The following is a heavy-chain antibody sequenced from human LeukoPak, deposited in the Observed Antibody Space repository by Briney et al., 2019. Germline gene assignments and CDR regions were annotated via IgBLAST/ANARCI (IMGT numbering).Heavy chain of an antibody. V-gene: IGHV3-30*18. D-gene: IGHD5-12*01. CDR1: GFTFSSYG. CDR2: ISYDGSNK. Sequence: GGSLRLSCAASGFTFSSYGIRWVRQAPGKGLEWVAVISYDGSNKYYADSVKGRFTISRDNSKNTLYLQMNSLRAEDTAVYYCAKDSGYDFNVFDYWGQGTLVTVSS. J-gene: IGHJ4*02. CDR3: AKDSGYDFNVFDY.